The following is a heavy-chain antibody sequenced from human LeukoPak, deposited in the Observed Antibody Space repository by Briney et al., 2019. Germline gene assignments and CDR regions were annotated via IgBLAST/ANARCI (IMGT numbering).Heavy chain of an antibody. CDR1: GYTFTSYA. V-gene: IGHV1-3*01. J-gene: IGHJ3*02. Sequence: GASVKVSCKASGYTFTSYAMHWVRQAPGQRLEWMGGINARNGNTKYSHKFQGRVTITRDTSASTAYMELSSLRSEDTAVYYCARSSSSWYGPDAFDIWGQGTMVTVSS. CDR2: INARNGNT. CDR3: ARSSSSWYGPDAFDI. D-gene: IGHD6-13*01.